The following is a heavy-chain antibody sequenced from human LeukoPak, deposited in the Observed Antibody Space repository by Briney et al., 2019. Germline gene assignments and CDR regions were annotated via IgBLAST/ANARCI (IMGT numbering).Heavy chain of an antibody. J-gene: IGHJ6*03. D-gene: IGHD2-21*02. CDR3: ARLVVTAPQYHYYMDV. CDR1: GGSFNGYY. Sequence: SETLSLTCNVSGGSFNGYYWTRIRQSPGKGLEWIAEINHIGTTNHNPSLKSRVTVSTDTSKNQFFLKLTSVTAADTALYYCARLVVTAPQYHYYMDVWGEGTTVTVSS. V-gene: IGHV4-34*01. CDR2: INHIGTT.